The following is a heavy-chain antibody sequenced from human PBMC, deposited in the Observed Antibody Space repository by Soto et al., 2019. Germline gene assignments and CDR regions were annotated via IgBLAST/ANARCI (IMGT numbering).Heavy chain of an antibody. D-gene: IGHD3-22*01. CDR2: INVGNGDT. V-gene: IGHV1-3*01. CDR3: ACDSRGYLDY. J-gene: IGHJ4*02. CDR1: GYTFTTYA. Sequence: GCSVQVSCTASGYTFTTYAMHWVRQAPGQRLEWMGWINVGNGDTKYSQKFQGRVTITRDTSASTAHMELSSRRSEDTAVYYCACDSRGYLDYRGKRALVTVSS.